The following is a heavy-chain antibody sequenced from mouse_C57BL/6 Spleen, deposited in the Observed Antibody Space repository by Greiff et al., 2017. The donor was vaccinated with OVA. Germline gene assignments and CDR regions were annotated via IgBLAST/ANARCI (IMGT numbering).Heavy chain of an antibody. CDR3: ALYDYDDAMDY. V-gene: IGHV1-64*01. Sequence: QVQLQQPGAELVKPGASVKLSCKASGYTFTSYWMHWVKQRPGQGIEWIGMIHPNSGSTNYNEKFKSKATLTVDKSSSTAYMQLSSLTSEDSAVYYCALYDYDDAMDYWGQGTSVTVSS. J-gene: IGHJ4*01. CDR1: GYTFTSYW. CDR2: IHPNSGST. D-gene: IGHD2-4*01.